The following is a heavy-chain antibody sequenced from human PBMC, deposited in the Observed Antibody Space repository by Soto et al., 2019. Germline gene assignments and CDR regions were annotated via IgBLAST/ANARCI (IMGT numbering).Heavy chain of an antibody. CDR1: GFTFRSYE. CDR3: ARDQEAGSFFPYYYGMDV. J-gene: IGHJ6*02. V-gene: IGHV3-48*03. D-gene: IGHD6-13*01. CDR2: ISSSGSTI. Sequence: GGSLRLSCATSGFTFRSYEMHWVRQAPGKGLEWVSYISSSGSTIYYADSVKGRFTISRDNAKNSLYLQMDSLRAEDTAVYYCARDQEAGSFFPYYYGMDVWGQGTTVTVSS.